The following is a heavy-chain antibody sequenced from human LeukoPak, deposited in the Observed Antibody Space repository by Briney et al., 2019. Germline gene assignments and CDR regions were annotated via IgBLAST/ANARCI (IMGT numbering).Heavy chain of an antibody. CDR2: IIPIFGTA. CDR1: GGTFSSYA. V-gene: IGHV1-69*13. D-gene: IGHD3-9*01. CDR3: ARELPPNRRYFDWPLDY. J-gene: IGHJ4*02. Sequence: GASVKVSCKASGGTFSSYAISWVRQAPGQGLEWMGGIIPIFGTANYAQKFQGRVTITADESTSTAYMELSSLRSEDTAVYYCARELPPNRRYFDWPLDYWGQGTLVTVSS.